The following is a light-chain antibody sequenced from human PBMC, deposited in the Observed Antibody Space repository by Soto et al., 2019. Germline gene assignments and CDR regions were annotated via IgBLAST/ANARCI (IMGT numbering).Light chain of an antibody. CDR2: KSS. CDR3: QQYNSYSWT. J-gene: IGKJ1*01. V-gene: IGKV1-5*03. Sequence: DIQMTQSPSTLSASVGDRVTITCRSSQRISSWLAWYQQKPGKAPKLLIYKSSSLESGVPSRFSGSGSGTEFTLTISSLQPDDFATYYCQQYNSYSWTFGQGPKVESK. CDR1: QRISSW.